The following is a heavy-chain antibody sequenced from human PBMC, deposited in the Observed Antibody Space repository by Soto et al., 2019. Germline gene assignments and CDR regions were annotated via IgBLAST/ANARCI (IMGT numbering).Heavy chain of an antibody. V-gene: IGHV1-69*02. J-gene: IGHJ3*02. CDR3: ASGGSDRGADAFDI. Sequence: SVKVSCKASGGTFSSYTISWVRQAPGQGLEWMGRIIPILGIANYAQKFQGRVTITADKSTSTAYMELSSLRSEDTAVYYCASGGSDRGADAFDIWGQGTMVTVSS. D-gene: IGHD3-16*01. CDR2: IIPILGIA. CDR1: GGTFSSYT.